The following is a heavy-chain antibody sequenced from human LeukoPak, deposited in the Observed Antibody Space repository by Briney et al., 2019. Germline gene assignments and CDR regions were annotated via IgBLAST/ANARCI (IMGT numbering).Heavy chain of an antibody. CDR2: INHEGST. CDR1: GDSFSGYY. J-gene: IGHJ4*02. Sequence: SETLSPTCAVYGDSFSGYYWSWIRQSPGRGLEWIGEINHEGSTNSNPSLKSRVTISVDTSKNQFSLKLSSVTAADTAVYYCVGPDWLSQDWGQGTLVTVSS. V-gene: IGHV4-34*01. D-gene: IGHD3-9*01. CDR3: VGPDWLSQD.